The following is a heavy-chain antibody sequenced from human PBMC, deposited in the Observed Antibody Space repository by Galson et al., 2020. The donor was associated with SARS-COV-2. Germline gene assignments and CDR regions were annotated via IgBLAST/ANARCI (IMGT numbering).Heavy chain of an antibody. J-gene: IGHJ6*02. V-gene: IGHV4-31*02. CDR3: ARARFGELSRSLYYYYGMEV. Sequence: SETLSLTCTVSGGSISSGGYYWSWIRQHPGKGLEWIGYIYYSGSTYYNPSLKSRVTISVDTSKNQFSLKLSSVTAADTAVYYCARARFGELSRSLYYYYGMEVWGQGTKVTVSS. CDR1: GGSISSGGYY. CDR2: IYYSGST. D-gene: IGHD3-10*01.